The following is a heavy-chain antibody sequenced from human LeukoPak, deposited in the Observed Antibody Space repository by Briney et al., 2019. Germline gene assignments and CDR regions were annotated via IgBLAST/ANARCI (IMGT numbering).Heavy chain of an antibody. CDR3: ARTRAPSNGRVLYYMDV. V-gene: IGHV3-21*01. D-gene: IGHD2-2*01. Sequence: PGGSLRLSCAASGFTFSSSAMSWVRQAPGKGLEWVSGISGSDGGIYYADSVKGRFTISRDNAKNSLYLQMNSLRAEDTAVYYCARTRAPSNGRVLYYMDVWGKGTTVTVSS. J-gene: IGHJ6*03. CDR2: ISGSDGGI. CDR1: GFTFSSSA.